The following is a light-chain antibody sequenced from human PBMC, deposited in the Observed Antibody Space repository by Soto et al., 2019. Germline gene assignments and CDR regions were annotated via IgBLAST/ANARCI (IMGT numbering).Light chain of an antibody. J-gene: IGLJ3*02. Sequence: QSALTQPASVSGSPGQSITISCTGTSSDVGGYNYVSWYQQHPGKAPKLMIYEVSNRPSGVSNSFSGSKSGNTASLTISGLQAEDEADYYCSSYTSGSTWVFGGGTQLTVL. V-gene: IGLV2-14*01. CDR3: SSYTSGSTWV. CDR2: EVS. CDR1: SSDVGGYNY.